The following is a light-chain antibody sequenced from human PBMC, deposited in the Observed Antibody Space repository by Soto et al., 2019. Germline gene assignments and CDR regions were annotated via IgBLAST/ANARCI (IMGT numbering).Light chain of an antibody. CDR2: EVS. J-gene: IGLJ1*01. CDR3: CSYAGRYTIYG. Sequence: QSSLTQPASVSGSPGQSITISCTGTSSDVGGYNYVSWYQQHPGKAPKLMIYEVSKRPSGVPDRFSGSKSGNTASLTISGLQAEDEADYYCCSYAGRYTIYGVGTGTKVTVL. CDR1: SSDVGGYNY. V-gene: IGLV2-11*01.